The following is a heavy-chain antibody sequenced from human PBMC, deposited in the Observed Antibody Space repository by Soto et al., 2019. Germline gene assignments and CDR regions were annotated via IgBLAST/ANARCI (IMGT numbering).Heavy chain of an antibody. D-gene: IGHD3-16*01. V-gene: IGHV1-69*12. CDR1: GGTFSSYA. CDR3: AKLTDYFDY. CDR2: IIPIFGTA. J-gene: IGHJ4*02. Sequence: QVQLVQSGXEVXXXXXSVKVSCKASGGTFSSYAISWVRQAPGQGLEWMGGIIPIFGTANYAQKLRGRVTITADESTSTAYMELSSLRSEDTAVYYCAKLTDYFDYWGQGTLVTVSS.